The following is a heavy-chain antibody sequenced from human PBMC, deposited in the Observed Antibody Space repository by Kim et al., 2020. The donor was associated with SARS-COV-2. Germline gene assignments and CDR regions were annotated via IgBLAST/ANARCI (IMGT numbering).Heavy chain of an antibody. CDR2: ISYDGTNK. Sequence: GGSLRLSCAASGFTFSTYAIHWVRQAPGKGLEWVALISYDGTNKYYADSVKGRFTISRDNSKNTLYVQMNGLRAEDTAVYYCARARGGSYYYGMDVWGQG. D-gene: IGHD3-10*01. V-gene: IGHV3-33*05. CDR1: GFTFSTYA. CDR3: ARARGGSYYYGMDV. J-gene: IGHJ6*02.